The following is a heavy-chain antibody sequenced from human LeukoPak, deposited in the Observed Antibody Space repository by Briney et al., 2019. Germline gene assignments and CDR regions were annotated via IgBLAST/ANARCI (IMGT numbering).Heavy chain of an antibody. CDR2: IFDSGAPS. D-gene: IGHD3-16*01. CDR3: TRAVGGGRDAYDV. V-gene: IGHV3-23*01. Sequence: GGSLRLSCVASGMSFRHHAMNWVRQAPGKGLEWVSSIFDSGAPSYYADSVKGRFTISRDNARDTFYLQMENLRAEDSATYYCTRAVGGGRDAYDVWGQGTGVIVSS. CDR1: GMSFRHHA. J-gene: IGHJ3*01.